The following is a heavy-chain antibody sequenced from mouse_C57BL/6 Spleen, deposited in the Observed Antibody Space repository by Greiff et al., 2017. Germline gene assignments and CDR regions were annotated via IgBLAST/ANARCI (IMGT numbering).Heavy chain of an antibody. D-gene: IGHD6-1*01. CDR3: AGGGSAGLAWFAY. V-gene: IGHV1-64*01. Sequence: QVQLKQPGAELVKPGASVKLSCKASGYTFTSYWMHWVKQRPGQGLEWIGMIHPNSGSTNYNEKFKSKATLTVDKSSSTAYMQLSSLTSEDSAGDYCAGGGSAGLAWFAYWGQGTLVTVSA. CDR2: IHPNSGST. CDR1: GYTFTSYW. J-gene: IGHJ3*01.